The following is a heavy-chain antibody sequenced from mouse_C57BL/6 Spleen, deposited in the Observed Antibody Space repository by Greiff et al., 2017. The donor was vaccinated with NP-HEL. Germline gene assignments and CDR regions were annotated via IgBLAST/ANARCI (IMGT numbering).Heavy chain of an antibody. CDR2: ISSGSSTI. V-gene: IGHV5-17*01. D-gene: IGHD2-2*01. CDR3: ARGYYYAMDY. J-gene: IGHJ4*01. Sequence: EVQLVESGGGLVKPGGSLKLSCAASGFTFSDYGMHWVRQAPEKGLEWVAYISSGSSTIYYADTVKGRFTISRDNAKNTLFLQMTRLRSEDKAMYYCARGYYYAMDYWGQGTSVTVSS. CDR1: GFTFSDYG.